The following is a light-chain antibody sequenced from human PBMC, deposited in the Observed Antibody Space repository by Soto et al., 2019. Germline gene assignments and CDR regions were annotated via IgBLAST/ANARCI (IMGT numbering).Light chain of an antibody. CDR1: NIGSKN. CDR3: QVCESGTDQGV. CDR2: DDS. J-gene: IGLJ3*02. Sequence: SYELTQTPSVSVAPGQTARIACGGNNIGSKNVHWYQQKPRQAPVLVVSDDSDRPSGTPERFSGPKYDNTATLTISRVEAGDEADYYCQVCESGTDQGVFGGGTKLTVL. V-gene: IGLV3-21*02.